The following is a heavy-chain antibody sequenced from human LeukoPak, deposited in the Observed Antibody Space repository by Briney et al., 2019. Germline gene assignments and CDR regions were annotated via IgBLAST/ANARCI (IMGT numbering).Heavy chain of an antibody. J-gene: IGHJ4*02. CDR1: GFTFRSHA. D-gene: IGHD2-21*02. V-gene: IGHV3-74*01. CDR3: ARDGFTGPVTAYLDY. CDR2: LKDEGSEA. Sequence: GGALSLSCSASGFTFRSHAMHWVRQAPGGGLVWVSRLKDEGSEASYADSVKRRLTISRDNAKNTLYLQMSSLRAEDTAVYYCARDGFTGPVTAYLDYWGQGDPVTVSS.